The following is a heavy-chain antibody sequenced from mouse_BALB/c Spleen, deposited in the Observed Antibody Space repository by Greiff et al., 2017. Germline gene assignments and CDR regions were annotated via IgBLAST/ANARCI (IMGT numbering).Heavy chain of an antibody. D-gene: IGHD1-1*01. CDR2: ISYDGSN. CDR3: ALLLRPFVY. CDR1: GYSITSGYY. Sequence: VQLQQSGPGLVKPSQSLSLTCSVTGYSITSGYYWNWIRQFPGNKLEWMGYISYDGSNNYNPSLKNRISITRDTSKNQFFLKLNSVTTEDTATYYCALLLRPFVYWGQGTTLTVSS. V-gene: IGHV3-6*02. J-gene: IGHJ2*01.